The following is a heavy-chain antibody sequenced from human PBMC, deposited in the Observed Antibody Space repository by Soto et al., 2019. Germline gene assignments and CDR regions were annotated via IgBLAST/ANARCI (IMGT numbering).Heavy chain of an antibody. CDR3: ARFKTIAARPVGRGYYYGMDV. Sequence: PGESLKISCKGSGYSFTTYLIVWVRQMPGKGLEWMGTIYPGDSDTNYSPSFQGHVTISADKSISTAYLQWSSLKASDTAMYYCARFKTIAARPVGRGYYYGMDVWGQGTTVTVSS. CDR1: GYSFTTYL. V-gene: IGHV5-51*01. CDR2: IYPGDSDT. J-gene: IGHJ6*02. D-gene: IGHD6-6*01.